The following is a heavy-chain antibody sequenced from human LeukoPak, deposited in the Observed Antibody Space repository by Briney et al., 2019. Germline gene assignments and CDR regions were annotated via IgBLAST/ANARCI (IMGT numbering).Heavy chain of an antibody. CDR3: ARDRPTLTGYYPFDY. CDR1: GFTFSSYS. CDR2: ISSSSSYI. D-gene: IGHD3-9*01. Sequence: GGSLRLSCAASGFTFSSYSMNWVRQALGKGLEWVSSISSSSSYIYYADSVKGRFTISRDNAKNSLYLQMNSLRAEDTAVYYCARDRPTLTGYYPFDYWGQGTLVTVSS. V-gene: IGHV3-21*01. J-gene: IGHJ4*02.